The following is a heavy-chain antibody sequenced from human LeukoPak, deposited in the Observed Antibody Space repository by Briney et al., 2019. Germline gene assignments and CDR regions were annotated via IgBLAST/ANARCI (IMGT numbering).Heavy chain of an antibody. J-gene: IGHJ3*02. CDR3: ARDLQDAFDI. CDR1: GFTFSSYS. Sequence: QPGGSLRLSCAASGFTFSSYSMNWVRQAPGKGLEWVSYISSSSSTIYYADSVKGRFTISRDNAKNSLYLQMNSLRAEDAAVYYCARDLQDAFDIWGQGTMVTVSS. D-gene: IGHD1-1*01. CDR2: ISSSSSTI. V-gene: IGHV3-48*01.